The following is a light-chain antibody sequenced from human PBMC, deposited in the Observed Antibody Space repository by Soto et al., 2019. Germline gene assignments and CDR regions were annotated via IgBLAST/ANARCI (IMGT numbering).Light chain of an antibody. Sequence: ILLTQSPGPLSLSPGERATLSCRAIQSLSNNYLAWYQQKPGQAPRLLIYAASSRATGIPDRFSGSGSGTDFTLTISRLEPEDFAVYYCQQYLCSPGITFGQGTRLEIK. V-gene: IGKV3-20*01. J-gene: IGKJ5*01. CDR3: QQYLCSPGIT. CDR2: AAS. CDR1: QSLSNNY.